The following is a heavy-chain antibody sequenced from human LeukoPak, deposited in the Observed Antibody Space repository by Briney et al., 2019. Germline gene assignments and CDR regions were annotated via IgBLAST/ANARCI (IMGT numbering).Heavy chain of an antibody. J-gene: IGHJ3*02. CDR1: GGSLSDYF. CDR2: VYRSGTT. V-gene: IGHV4-4*07. Sequence: SETLSLTCTVSGGSLSDYFWNWIQQPAGTGLEWIGRVYRSGTTNYNPSLKGRVTISLDASENQFSMTLKSVTAADTAVYYCARIGDWGAAFDMWGQGTVVTVSS. D-gene: IGHD2-21*01. CDR3: ARIGDWGAAFDM.